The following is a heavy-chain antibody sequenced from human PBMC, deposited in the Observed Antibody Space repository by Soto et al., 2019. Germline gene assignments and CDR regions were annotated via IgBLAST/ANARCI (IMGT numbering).Heavy chain of an antibody. V-gene: IGHV3-11*01. J-gene: IGHJ4*02. CDR1: GFTFSDNY. Sequence: QVQLVESGGGLVKPGGSLRLSCAASGFTFSDNYMSWIRQAPGKGLEWVSYITTSSNIYSADSVKGRFTISRDNAKNSLYLQMNSLRAEDTAVYYCARSQGDRVVDYWGQGTLVTVSS. CDR2: ITTSSNI. CDR3: ARSQGDRVVDY. D-gene: IGHD2-21*01.